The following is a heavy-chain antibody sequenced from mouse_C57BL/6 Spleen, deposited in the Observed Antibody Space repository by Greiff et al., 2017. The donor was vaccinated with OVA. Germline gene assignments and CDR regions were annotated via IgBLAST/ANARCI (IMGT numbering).Heavy chain of an antibody. CDR2: IWSGGST. J-gene: IGHJ3*01. Sequence: QVQLQQSGPGLVQPSQSLSITCTVSGFSLTSYGVHWVRQSPGKGLEWLGVIWSGGSTDYNAAFISRLSISKDNSKSQVFFKMNSLQADDTAIYYCARNSLYDGYYGGFAYWGQGTLVTVSA. CDR1: GFSLTSYG. CDR3: ARNSLYDGYYGGFAY. D-gene: IGHD2-3*01. V-gene: IGHV2-2*01.